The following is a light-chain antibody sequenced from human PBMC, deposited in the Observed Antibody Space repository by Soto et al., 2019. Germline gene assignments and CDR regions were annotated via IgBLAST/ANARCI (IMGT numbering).Light chain of an antibody. V-gene: IGKV1-5*01. J-gene: IGKJ5*01. CDR1: QSISSW. CDR2: AAS. Sequence: DIQMTQSPSTLSASVGDRVTITCRASQSISSWLAWYQQKPGEAPKLLIYAASTLQSGVPSRFSGRGSGTDFTLTISCLQSEDFATYYCQQYYSYPITFGQGTRLEIK. CDR3: QQYYSYPIT.